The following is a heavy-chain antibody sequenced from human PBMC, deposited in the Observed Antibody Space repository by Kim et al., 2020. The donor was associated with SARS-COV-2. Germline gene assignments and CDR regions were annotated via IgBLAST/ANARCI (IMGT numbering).Heavy chain of an antibody. CDR1: GYTFTSYG. J-gene: IGHJ4*02. CDR3: ARDGGYDILTGYLKPPGASDY. CDR2: ISAYNGNT. D-gene: IGHD3-9*01. V-gene: IGHV1-18*01. Sequence: ASVKVSCKASGYTFTSYGISWVRQAPGQGLEWMGWISAYNGNTNYAQKLQGRVTMTTDTSTSKAYMELRSLRSDDTAVYYCARDGGYDILTGYLKPPGASDYWGQGTLVTVSS.